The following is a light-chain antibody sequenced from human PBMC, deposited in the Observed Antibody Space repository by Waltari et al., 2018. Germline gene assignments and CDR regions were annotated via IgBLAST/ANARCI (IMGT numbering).Light chain of an antibody. CDR3: MQALQTPRT. CDR1: QSLLHSNGYNY. CDR2: LGS. Sequence: DIVMTQSPLSLPVTLGEPASISCRSSQSLLHSNGYNYLDWYLQKPGQSPQLLIYLGSNRASGVPDRFSGSGSGTDFTLKISRVEAEYVGVYYCMQALQTPRTFGGGTKVEIK. J-gene: IGKJ4*01. V-gene: IGKV2-28*01.